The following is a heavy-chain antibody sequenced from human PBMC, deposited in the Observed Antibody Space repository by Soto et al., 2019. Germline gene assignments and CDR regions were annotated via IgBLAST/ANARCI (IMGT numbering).Heavy chain of an antibody. CDR2: VNGDGSST. CDR3: ARGGPYSSSEVDY. Sequence: EVQLVESGGGLVQPGGSLRLSCAASGFTFSSYWMHWVRQAPGKGLVWVSRVNGDGSSTSYADSVKGRFTISRDNAKNILYIQMNSLRVEDTAVYYCARGGPYSSSEVDYWGQGTLVTVSS. J-gene: IGHJ4*02. V-gene: IGHV3-74*01. D-gene: IGHD6-6*01. CDR1: GFTFSSYW.